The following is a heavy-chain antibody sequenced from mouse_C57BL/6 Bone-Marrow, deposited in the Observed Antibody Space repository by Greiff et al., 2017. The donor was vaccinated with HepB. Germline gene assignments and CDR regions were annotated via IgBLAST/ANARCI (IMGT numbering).Heavy chain of an antibody. J-gene: IGHJ3*01. Sequence: EVKVVESGGGLVKPGGSLKLSCAASGFTFSSYAMSWVRQTPEKRLEWVATISDGGSYTYYPDNVKGRFTISRDNAKNNLYLQMSHLKSEDTAMYYCARGLPPWFAYWGQGTLVTVSA. D-gene: IGHD5-5*01. CDR1: GFTFSSYA. CDR3: ARGLPPWFAY. CDR2: ISDGGSYT. V-gene: IGHV5-4*03.